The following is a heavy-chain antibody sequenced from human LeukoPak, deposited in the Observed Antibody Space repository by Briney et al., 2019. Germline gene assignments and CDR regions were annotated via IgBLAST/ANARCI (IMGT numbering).Heavy chain of an antibody. CDR1: GGSINSGSYY. V-gene: IGHV4-61*02. CDR3: AREVFCSGGSCYSSYWSDP. Sequence: SETLSLTCTVSGGSINSGSYYWSWIRQPAGKGLEWIVRIYTTGSTNYNPSLKSRVTISVDTSKNQFSLKLSSVTAADTAVYYCAREVFCSGGSCYSSYWSDPWGQGTLVTVSS. J-gene: IGHJ5*02. D-gene: IGHD2-15*01. CDR2: IYTTGST.